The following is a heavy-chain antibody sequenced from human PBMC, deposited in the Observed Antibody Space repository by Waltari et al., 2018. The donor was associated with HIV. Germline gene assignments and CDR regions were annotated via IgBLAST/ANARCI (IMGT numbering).Heavy chain of an antibody. J-gene: IGHJ6*02. CDR1: RYIFSGYA. D-gene: IGHD2-2*01. CDR3: ARDGPAPKNIYHYYGMDV. V-gene: IGHV3-30-3*01. Sequence: QVQLVESGGGVVRPGRSLRLSCAASRYIFSGYAMHWVRQPPGKGVEWVAVISYDGTNKYDAESVRGRFTISRDNSENTLYLEMNSLKPDDTAVYYCARDGPAPKNIYHYYGMDVWGQGTTVTVSS. CDR2: ISYDGTNK.